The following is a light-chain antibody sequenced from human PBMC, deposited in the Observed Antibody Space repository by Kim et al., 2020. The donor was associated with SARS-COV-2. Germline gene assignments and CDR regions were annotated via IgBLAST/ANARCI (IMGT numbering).Light chain of an antibody. CDR1: SSNIGAGYD. Sequence: QRVTIACTGSSSNIGAGYDVHWYQHLPGTAPKLLIYGASNRPSGVPDRFSGSKSGTSASLAITGLQGDDEADYYCQSYDSSLSGWVFGGGTQLTVL. CDR3: QSYDSSLSGWV. J-gene: IGLJ3*02. V-gene: IGLV1-40*01. CDR2: GAS.